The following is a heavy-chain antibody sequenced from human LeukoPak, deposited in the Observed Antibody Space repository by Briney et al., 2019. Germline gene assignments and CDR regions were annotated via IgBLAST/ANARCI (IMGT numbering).Heavy chain of an antibody. D-gene: IGHD4-17*01. CDR2: IYSGGST. CDR3: ARERDGPKDALDI. J-gene: IGHJ3*02. CDR1: GFTFSSNY. V-gene: IGHV3-53*01. Sequence: PGGSLRLSCAASGFTFSSNYMSWVRQAPGKGLEWVSVIYSGGSTYYADSVKGRFTISRDNSKNTLYLQMNSLRAEDTAVYYCARERDGPKDALDIWGQGTMVTVSS.